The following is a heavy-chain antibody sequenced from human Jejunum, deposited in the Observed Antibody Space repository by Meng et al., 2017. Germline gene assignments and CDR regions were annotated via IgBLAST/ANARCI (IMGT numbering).Heavy chain of an antibody. J-gene: IGHJ4*02. V-gene: IGHV3-74*01. CDR1: GFTLSSYW. D-gene: IGHD1-26*01. CDR2: INSDGSTT. CDR3: ARVIVGTTGKFDF. Sequence: EGELVEAGGGLVPPGGSLRPSCAAFGFTLSSYWMHWVRQDPGKGLVWVSRINSDGSTTNYADSVKGRFTISRDNAKNTLYLQMNSLRVEDTAVYYCARVIVGTTGKFDFWGQGTLVTVSS.